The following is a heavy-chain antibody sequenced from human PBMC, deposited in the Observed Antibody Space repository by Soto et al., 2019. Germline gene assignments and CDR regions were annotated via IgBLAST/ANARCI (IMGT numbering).Heavy chain of an antibody. D-gene: IGHD6-13*01. CDR2: IIPIFGTA. V-gene: IGHV1-69*13. Sequence: SVKVSCKASGGTFSSYAISWVRQAPGQGLEWMGGIIPIFGTANYAQKFQGRVTMTADESTSTTYMELSSLRSEDTAVYYCASREGIIAAAGKTFDYLGQGTLVPVSS. J-gene: IGHJ4*02. CDR3: ASREGIIAAAGKTFDY. CDR1: GGTFSSYA.